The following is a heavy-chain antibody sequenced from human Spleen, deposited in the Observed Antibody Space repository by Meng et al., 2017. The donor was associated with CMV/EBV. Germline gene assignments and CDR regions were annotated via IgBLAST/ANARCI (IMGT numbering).Heavy chain of an antibody. CDR1: GYSISSGYY. V-gene: IGHV4-38-2*02. CDR3: AGPDDMGSSPHDPFDM. D-gene: IGHD1-1*01. J-gene: IGHJ3*02. Sequence: SETLSLTCTVSGYSISSGYYWGWVRQPPGKGLEWIGSIYHSGSTYYNPSLKSRVTISVDTSKNQFSLKLSSVTAADTAMYYCAGPDDMGSSPHDPFDMWGQGTMVTVSS. CDR2: IYHSGST.